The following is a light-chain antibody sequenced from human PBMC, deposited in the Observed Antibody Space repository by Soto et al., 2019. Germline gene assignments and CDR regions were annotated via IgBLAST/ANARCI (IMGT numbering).Light chain of an antibody. CDR2: KAS. J-gene: IGKJ2*01. Sequence: DIQMTQSPSTLSAFIGDRVTITCRASQSISNWLAWYQQKPGKAPKLLIYKASYTESGDPSRFSGSGSGTDFTLTISRVLPDDFATYYCQQYSDNSNTFGQATKLDLK. CDR3: QQYSDNSNT. CDR1: QSISNW. V-gene: IGKV1-5*03.